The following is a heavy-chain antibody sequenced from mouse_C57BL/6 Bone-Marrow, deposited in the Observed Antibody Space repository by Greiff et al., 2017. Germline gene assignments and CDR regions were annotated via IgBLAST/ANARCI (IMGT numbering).Heavy chain of an antibody. Sequence: QVQLQQSGPELVKPGASVKISCKASGYAFSSSWMNWVKQRPGKGLEWIGRIYPGDGDTNYNGQFKGKATLTADKSSSTAYMQLSSLTSEDSAVYFCAYYDYHYWYFDVWGTGTTVTVSS. V-gene: IGHV1-82*01. CDR2: IYPGDGDT. D-gene: IGHD2-4*01. J-gene: IGHJ1*03. CDR1: GYAFSSSW. CDR3: AYYDYHYWYFDV.